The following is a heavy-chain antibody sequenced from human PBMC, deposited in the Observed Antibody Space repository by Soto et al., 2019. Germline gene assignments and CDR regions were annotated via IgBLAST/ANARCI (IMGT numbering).Heavy chain of an antibody. D-gene: IGHD5-12*01. J-gene: IGHJ4*02. CDR2: IYYSGST. V-gene: IGHV4-39*01. CDR1: GGSISSSSYY. Sequence: SETLSLTCTVSGGSISSSSYYWGWIRQPPGKGLEWIGSIYYSGSTYYNPSLKSRVTISVDTSKNQFSLKLSSVTAADTAVYYCPRQRIYSGYDLVDYWGQGTLVTVSS. CDR3: PRQRIYSGYDLVDY.